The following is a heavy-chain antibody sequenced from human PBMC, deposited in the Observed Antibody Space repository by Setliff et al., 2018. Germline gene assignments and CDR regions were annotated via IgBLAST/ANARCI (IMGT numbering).Heavy chain of an antibody. D-gene: IGHD6-6*01. CDR3: ARGSGTYASSSRVFHY. CDR1: GYSFTTYA. V-gene: IGHV7-4-1*02. Sequence: ASVKVSCKASGYSFTTYAMNWVRQAPGQGLEWMGWINTNTGNPTYAQGFTGRFVFSLDTSVSTAYLQINSLEAEDTAVYYCARGSGTYASSSRVFHYWGQGTLVTVSS. CDR2: INTNTGNP. J-gene: IGHJ4*02.